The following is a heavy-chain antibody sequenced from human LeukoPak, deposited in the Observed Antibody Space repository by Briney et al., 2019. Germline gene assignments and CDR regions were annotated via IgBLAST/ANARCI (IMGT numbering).Heavy chain of an antibody. CDR2: IIPIFGTA. CDR3: ARAYYYDSSGYYDY. D-gene: IGHD3-22*01. J-gene: IGHJ4*02. CDR1: GGTFSSYA. V-gene: IGHV1-69*13. Sequence: SVKVSCKASGGTFSSYAISWVRQAPGQGLEWMGGIIPIFGTANYAQKFQGRVTITADESTSTDYMELSSLRSEDTAVYYCARAYYYDSSGYYDYWGQGTLVTVSS.